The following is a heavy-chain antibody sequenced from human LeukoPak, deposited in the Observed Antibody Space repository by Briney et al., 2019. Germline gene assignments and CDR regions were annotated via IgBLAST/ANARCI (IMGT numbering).Heavy chain of an antibody. CDR1: GYTFTSYA. Sequence: ASVKVSCKASGYTFTSYAMHWVRQAPGKGLEWMGGFDPEDGETIYAQKFQGRVTMTEDTSTDTAYMELSSLRSEDTAVYYCATALVTMIEGEFDYWGQGTLVTVSS. D-gene: IGHD3-22*01. V-gene: IGHV1-24*01. J-gene: IGHJ4*02. CDR3: ATALVTMIEGEFDY. CDR2: FDPEDGET.